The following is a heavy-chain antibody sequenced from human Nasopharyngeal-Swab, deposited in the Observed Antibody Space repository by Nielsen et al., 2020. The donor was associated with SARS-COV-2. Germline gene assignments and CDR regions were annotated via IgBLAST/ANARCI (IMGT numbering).Heavy chain of an antibody. CDR3: ARDPRGDGYSLFNY. J-gene: IGHJ4*02. CDR2: LYAGGTT. V-gene: IGHV3-53*01. CDR1: GFTFSSYW. Sequence: GESLKISCAASGFTFSSYWMHWVRQAPGKGLEWVSVLYAGGTTNYADSVKGRFTISRDNSKNTLYLQMSSLRAEDTATYYCARDPRGDGYSLFNYWGQGTMVTVSS. D-gene: IGHD5-24*01.